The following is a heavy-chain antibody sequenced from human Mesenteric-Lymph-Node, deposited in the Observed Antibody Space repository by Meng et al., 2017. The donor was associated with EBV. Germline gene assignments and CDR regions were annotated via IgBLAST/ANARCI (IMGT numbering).Heavy chain of an antibody. D-gene: IGHD4-17*01. V-gene: IGHV4-30-2*06. Sequence: QLTPQQSRSGLVTPSQTLSLTCTVSGGSVNSGGYSWSWIRQSPEKGLEWIGYVHHSGLTYYNPSLETRVIISLERSKNQFSLKLTSVTAADTAVYYCAGGDYVNQFNYWGQGTLVTVSS. CDR1: GGSVNSGGYS. J-gene: IGHJ4*02. CDR2: VHHSGLT. CDR3: AGGDYVNQFNY.